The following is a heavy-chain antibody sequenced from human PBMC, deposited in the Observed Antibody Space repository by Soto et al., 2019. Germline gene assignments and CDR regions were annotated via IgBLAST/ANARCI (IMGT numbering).Heavy chain of an antibody. V-gene: IGHV3-23*01. Sequence: EVQLLESGGGLVQPGGSLRLSCAASGFTFSSYAMSWVRQAPGKGLEWVSAISGRGGSTYYADSVKGRFTISRDNSKNTLYLQMNSLRAEDTAVYYCAKDGVVVVPAAMSVPLYNWFDPWGQGTLVTVSS. D-gene: IGHD2-2*01. CDR3: AKDGVVVVPAAMSVPLYNWFDP. CDR1: GFTFSSYA. J-gene: IGHJ5*02. CDR2: ISGRGGST.